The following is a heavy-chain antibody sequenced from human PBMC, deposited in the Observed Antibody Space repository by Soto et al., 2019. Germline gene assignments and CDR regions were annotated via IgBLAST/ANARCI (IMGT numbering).Heavy chain of an antibody. V-gene: IGHV1-69*02. Sequence: VASVKVSCKASGGTFSSYTISWVRQAPGQGLEWMGRIIPILGIANYAQKFQGRVTITADKSTSTAYMELSSLRSEDTAVYYCARPPTLHFGSSDAFDIWGQGTMVTVSS. D-gene: IGHD3-10*01. CDR3: ARPPTLHFGSSDAFDI. J-gene: IGHJ3*02. CDR2: IIPILGIA. CDR1: GGTFSSYT.